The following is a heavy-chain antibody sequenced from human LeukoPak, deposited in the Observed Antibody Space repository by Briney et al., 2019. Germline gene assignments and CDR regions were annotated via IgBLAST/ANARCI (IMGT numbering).Heavy chain of an antibody. CDR3: ARAEYFQH. J-gene: IGHJ1*01. CDR2: ISSSSTYI. Sequence: PGGSLRLSCAASGFTVSSNYMSWVRQAPGKGLEWVSSISSSSTYIYYADSVKGRFTISRDNAKNSLYLQMNSLRAEDTAVYYCARAEYFQHWGQGTLVTVSS. CDR1: GFTVSSNY. V-gene: IGHV3-21*01.